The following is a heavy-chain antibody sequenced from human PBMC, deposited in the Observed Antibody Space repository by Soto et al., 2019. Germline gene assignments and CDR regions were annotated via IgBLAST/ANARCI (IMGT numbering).Heavy chain of an antibody. CDR2: ISYDGSNK. CDR1: GFTFSSYG. V-gene: IGHV3-30*18. D-gene: IGHD3-3*01. J-gene: IGHJ3*02. Sequence: QVQLVESGGGVVQPGRSLRLSCAASGFTFSSYGMHWVRQAPGKGLEWVAVISYDGSNKYYADSVKGRFTISRDNSKNSLYLQMNRLRAEDTAVYPCANSPGGYYSFDIWGQGTMVTVSS. CDR3: ANSPGGYYSFDI.